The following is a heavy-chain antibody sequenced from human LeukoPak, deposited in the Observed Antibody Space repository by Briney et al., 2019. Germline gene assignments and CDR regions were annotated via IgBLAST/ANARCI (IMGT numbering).Heavy chain of an antibody. J-gene: IGHJ4*02. CDR3: ARRTWIQLWLDY. D-gene: IGHD5-18*01. Sequence: SETLSLTCTVSAGSINSGDYYWSWIRQPPGKGLEWIGEINHSGSTNYNPSLKSRVTISVDTSKNQFSLKLSSVTAADTAVYYCARRTWIQLWLDYWGQGTLVTVSS. CDR1: AGSINSGDYY. V-gene: IGHV4-34*01. CDR2: INHSGST.